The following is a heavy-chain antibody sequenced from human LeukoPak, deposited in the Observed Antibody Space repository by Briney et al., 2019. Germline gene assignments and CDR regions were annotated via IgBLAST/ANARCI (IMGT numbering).Heavy chain of an antibody. D-gene: IGHD3-10*01. CDR2: IYSSGST. V-gene: IGHV4-4*07. J-gene: IGHJ6*03. CDR1: GDSVSSYY. Sequence: SETLSLTCTVSGDSVSSYYWSWIRQPAGKGLDWIGRIYSSGSTNYNPSLKSRVTMSVDTSKNQFSLRLSSVTAADTAVYYCARDGLLWFGELQHYYMDVWGKGTTVTISS. CDR3: ARDGLLWFGELQHYYMDV.